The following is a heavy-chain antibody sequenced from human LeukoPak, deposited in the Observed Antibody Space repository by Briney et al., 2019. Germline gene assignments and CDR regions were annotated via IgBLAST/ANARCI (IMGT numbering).Heavy chain of an antibody. V-gene: IGHV3-11*04. CDR2: ISSSGSTI. CDR3: ARDRGDIVVVPAATNWFDP. D-gene: IGHD2-2*01. Sequence: PGGSLRLSCAASGFTFSDYYMSWLRQAPGKGLEWVSYISSSGSTIYYADSVKGRFTISRDNAKNSLYLQMNSLRAEDTAVYYCARDRGDIVVVPAATNWFDPWGQGTLVTVSS. J-gene: IGHJ5*02. CDR1: GFTFSDYY.